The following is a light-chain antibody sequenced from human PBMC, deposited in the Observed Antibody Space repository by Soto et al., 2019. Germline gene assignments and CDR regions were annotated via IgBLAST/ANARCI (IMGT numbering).Light chain of an antibody. J-gene: IGLJ1*01. Sequence: QSALTQPASVSGSPGQSITISCTGTSSDVGSYNLVSWYQQHPGKAPKLMIYEGSKRPSGVSNRFSGSKSGNTASLTISGLQAEDEADYYCCSYAGSSTVFGTGT. CDR1: SSDVGSYNL. CDR3: CSYAGSSTV. V-gene: IGLV2-23*03. CDR2: EGS.